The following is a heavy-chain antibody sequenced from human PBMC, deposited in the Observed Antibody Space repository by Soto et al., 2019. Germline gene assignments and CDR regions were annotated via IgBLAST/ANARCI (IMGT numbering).Heavy chain of an antibody. CDR2: ISAYNGNT. D-gene: IGHD2-21*01. J-gene: IGHJ4*02. Sequence: ASVKVSCKASGYTFTSYGISWVRQAPGQGLEWMGWISAYNGNTNYAQKLQGRVTMTTDTSTSTAYMELRSLRSDDTAVYYCARVYSVIKYYHGAHSIDYWGQGTLVTVSS. CDR1: GYTFTSYG. V-gene: IGHV1-18*01. CDR3: ARVYSVIKYYHGAHSIDY.